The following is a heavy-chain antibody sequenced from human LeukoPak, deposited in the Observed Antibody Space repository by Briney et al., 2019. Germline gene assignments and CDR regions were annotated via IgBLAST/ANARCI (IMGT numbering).Heavy chain of an antibody. CDR2: IYHSGST. Sequence: SETLSLTCTVSGGSISSSSYYWGWIRQPPGKGLEWIGRIYHSGSTNYNPSLKSRVTISVDKSKNQFSLKLSSVTAADTAVYYCARSLSMVRGVITYDYWGQGTLVTVSS. CDR3: ARSLSMVRGVITYDY. D-gene: IGHD3-10*01. CDR1: GGSISSSSYY. V-gene: IGHV4-39*07. J-gene: IGHJ4*02.